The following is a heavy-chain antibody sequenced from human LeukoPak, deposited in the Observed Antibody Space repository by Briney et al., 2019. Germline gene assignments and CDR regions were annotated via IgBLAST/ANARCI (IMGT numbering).Heavy chain of an antibody. Sequence: GASVKVSCKAPGHTFTGYYMHWLRQAPGQGLEWMGRINPNSGGTNYAQKFQGRVTMTRDTSISTVYMELSRLRSDDTATYYCARGLPGGFDPWGQGSLVTVSS. CDR1: GHTFTGYY. CDR2: INPNSGGT. V-gene: IGHV1-2*02. CDR3: ARGLPGGFDP. J-gene: IGHJ5*02. D-gene: IGHD4-23*01.